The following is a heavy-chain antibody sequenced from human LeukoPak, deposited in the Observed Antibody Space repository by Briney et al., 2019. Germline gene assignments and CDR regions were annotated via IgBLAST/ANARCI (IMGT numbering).Heavy chain of an antibody. CDR2: ISYDGSNK. V-gene: IGHV3-30*04. D-gene: IGHD6-6*01. Sequence: GRSLRLSCAASGFTFSSYAMHWVRQAPGKGLEWVAVISYDGSNKYYADSVKGRFTISRDNSKNMLYLQMNSLRAEDTAVYYCAKWKYSNSGIDDYWGQGTLVTVSS. CDR3: AKWKYSNSGIDDY. J-gene: IGHJ4*02. CDR1: GFTFSSYA.